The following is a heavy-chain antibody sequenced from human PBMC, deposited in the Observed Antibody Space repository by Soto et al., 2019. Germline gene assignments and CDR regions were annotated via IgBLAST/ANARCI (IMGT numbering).Heavy chain of an antibody. V-gene: IGHV1-3*01. J-gene: IGHJ2*01. CDR2: INGGNGNT. CDR1: GYSFTNYA. CDR3: ARGITMLGVAVVSWYFDV. D-gene: IGHD3-3*01. Sequence: ASVKVSCKPSGYSFTNYAIHWVRQAPGQRLEWMGWINGGNGNTEYSQKFQGRVTITRDTSASTVNLELSSLRSEDTAVYYCARGITMLGVAVVSWYFDVWGRGTLVTVSS.